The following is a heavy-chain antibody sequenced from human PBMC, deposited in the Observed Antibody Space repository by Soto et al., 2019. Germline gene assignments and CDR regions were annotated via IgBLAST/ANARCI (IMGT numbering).Heavy chain of an antibody. D-gene: IGHD3-9*01. CDR3: AQLRYFDWLAEDV. CDR1: GGSINSSNYY. CDR2: IYYSGST. V-gene: IGHV4-39*01. Sequence: QLQLQESGPGLVKPSETLSLTCTVSGGSINSSNYYWGWIRQPPGKGLEGIGSIYYSGSTYYNPSLMSRVPIYVHTSKNQFSLKLSSVTAADTAVYYCAQLRYFDWLAEDVWGKGTTVTVSS. J-gene: IGHJ6*04.